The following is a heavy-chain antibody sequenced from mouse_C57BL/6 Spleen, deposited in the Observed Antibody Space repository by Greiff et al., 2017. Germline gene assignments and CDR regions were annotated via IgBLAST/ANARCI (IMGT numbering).Heavy chain of an antibody. CDR2: IHPSDSDT. V-gene: IGHV1-74*01. J-gene: IGHJ4*01. CDR3: AIRRDFYYAMDY. Sequence: QVQLQQPGAELVKPGASVKVSCKASGYTFTSYWMHWVKQRPGQGLEWIGRIHPSDSDTNYNQKFKGKATLTVDKSSSTAYMQLSSLTSKDSAVYYCAIRRDFYYAMDYWGQGTSVTVSS. CDR1: GYTFTSYW.